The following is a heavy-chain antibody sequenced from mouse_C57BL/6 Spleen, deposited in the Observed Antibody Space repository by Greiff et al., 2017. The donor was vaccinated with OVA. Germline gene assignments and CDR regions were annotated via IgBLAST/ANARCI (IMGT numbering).Heavy chain of an antibody. J-gene: IGHJ3*01. CDR3: ARPFYDGFAY. Sequence: DVKLVESGGGLVKPGGSLKLSCAASGFTFSSYTMSWVRQTPEKRLEWVAIISGGGGNTYYPDSVKGRFTISRDNAKNTLYLQMSSLRSEDTALYYCARPFYDGFAYWGQGTLVTVSA. CDR2: ISGGGGNT. D-gene: IGHD2-12*01. V-gene: IGHV5-9*01. CDR1: GFTFSSYT.